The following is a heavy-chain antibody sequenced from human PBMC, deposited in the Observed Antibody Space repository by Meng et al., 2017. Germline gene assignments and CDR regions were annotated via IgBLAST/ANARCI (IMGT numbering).Heavy chain of an antibody. V-gene: IGHV1-2*06. J-gene: IGHJ5*02. Sequence: GRGGRSGAEVKRPGALVKVSCKASGYTFTGYYMHWVRQAPGQGLEWMGRINPNSGGTNYAQKFQGRVTMTRDTSISTAYMELSRLRSDDTAVYYCARALIVVANWFDPWGQGTLVTVSS. CDR1: GYTFTGYY. CDR2: INPNSGGT. CDR3: ARALIVVANWFDP. D-gene: IGHD3-22*01.